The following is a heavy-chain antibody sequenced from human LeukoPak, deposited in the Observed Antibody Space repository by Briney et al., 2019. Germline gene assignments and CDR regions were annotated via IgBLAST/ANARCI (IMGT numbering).Heavy chain of an antibody. CDR2: INWNGGST. V-gene: IGHV3-20*04. Sequence: PGGSLRLSCAASGFTFDDYGMSWVRQALGKGLERVSGINWNGGSTGYADSVKGRFTISRDNAKNSLYLQMNSLRAGDTALYYCARVGSLRYYFDYWGQGTLVTVSS. D-gene: IGHD2-15*01. CDR1: GFTFDDYG. J-gene: IGHJ4*02. CDR3: ARVGSLRYYFDY.